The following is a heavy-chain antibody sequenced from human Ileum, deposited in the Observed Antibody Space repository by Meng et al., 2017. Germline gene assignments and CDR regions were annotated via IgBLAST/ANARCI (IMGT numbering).Heavy chain of an antibody. Sequence: GQRGEAGGGLVKPEGSLRLSWCVSGLTFSDAWMSWVRQAPGKGLEWVGRIKSKGAGGTVDYAAPVKGRFAISRDDSKNTMSLQMNSLKSEDTGVYFCTHVRDPSSWSFGTWGQGTLVTVSS. CDR3: THVRDPSSWSFGT. CDR1: GLTFSDAW. CDR2: IKSKGAGGTV. J-gene: IGHJ5*02. V-gene: IGHV3-15*07. D-gene: IGHD6-13*01.